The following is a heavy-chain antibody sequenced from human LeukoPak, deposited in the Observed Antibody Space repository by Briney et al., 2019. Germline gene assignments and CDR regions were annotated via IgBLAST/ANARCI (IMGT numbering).Heavy chain of an antibody. CDR1: GGSFSGYY. D-gene: IGHD3-3*01. Sequence: PSETLSLTCSVYGGSFSGYYWSWIRQPPGKGLEWIGEINHSGSTNYNPSLKSRVTISVDTSKNQFSLKLSSVTAADTAVYYCARVGIYDFWSGHSLVDYWGQGTLVTVSS. CDR3: ARVGIYDFWSGHSLVDY. V-gene: IGHV4-34*01. CDR2: INHSGST. J-gene: IGHJ4*02.